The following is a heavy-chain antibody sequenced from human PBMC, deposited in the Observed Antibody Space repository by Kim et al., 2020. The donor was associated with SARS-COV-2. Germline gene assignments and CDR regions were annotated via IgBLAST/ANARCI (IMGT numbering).Heavy chain of an antibody. CDR3: ARGRGGLRLGELSGGPRGYMDV. CDR1: GGSFSGYY. D-gene: IGHD3-16*02. Sequence: SETLSLTCAVYGGSFSGYYWSWIRQPPGKGLEWIGEINHSGSTNYNPSLKSRVTISVDTSKNQFSLKLSSVTAADTAVYYCARGRGGLRLGELSGGPRGYMDVWGKGTTVTVSS. CDR2: INHSGST. J-gene: IGHJ6*03. V-gene: IGHV4-34*01.